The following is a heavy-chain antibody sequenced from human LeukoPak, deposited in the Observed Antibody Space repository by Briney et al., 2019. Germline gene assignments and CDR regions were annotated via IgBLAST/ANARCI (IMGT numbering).Heavy chain of an antibody. V-gene: IGHV4-39*07. CDR1: GGSISSSSYY. CDR2: IYYSGST. CDR3: ARDSSSSWLLDY. J-gene: IGHJ4*02. Sequence: SETLSLTCTVSGGSISSSSYYWGWIRQPPGKGLEWIGSIYYSGSTYYNPSLKSRVTISVDTSKNQFSLKLSSVTAADTAVYYCARDSSSSWLLDYWGQGTLVTVSS. D-gene: IGHD6-13*01.